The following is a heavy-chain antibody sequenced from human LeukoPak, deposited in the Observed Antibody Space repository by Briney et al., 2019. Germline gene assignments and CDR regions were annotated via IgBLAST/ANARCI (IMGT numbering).Heavy chain of an antibody. V-gene: IGHV1-58*02. CDR2: IVVGSGDTIGGIVVGSGNT. CDR1: GFTFTRST. D-gene: IGHD1-26*01. J-gene: IGHJ4*02. Sequence: TSVKVSCKASGFTFTRSTMHWVRQARGHRLEWIGGIVVGSGDTIGGIVVGSGNTHYAQKFQGRVTITADKSTSTAYMELSSLRSEDTAVYYCARDTVGATITSLGYWGQGTLVTVSS. CDR3: ARDTVGATITSLGY.